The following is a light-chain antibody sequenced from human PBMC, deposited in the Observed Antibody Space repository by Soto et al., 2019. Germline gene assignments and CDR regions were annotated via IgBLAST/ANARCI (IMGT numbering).Light chain of an antibody. CDR2: EVT. Sequence: QSALTQPPSASGSPGQSVTISCTGTSSDVGGYGYVYWYQQHPGKAPKLMIFEVTKRASGIPNRFSGSKSGNTASLTVSGLQAEDEADYYCSSYAGINADVVFGGGTKLTVL. CDR3: SSYAGINADVV. V-gene: IGLV2-8*01. J-gene: IGLJ2*01. CDR1: SSDVGGYGY.